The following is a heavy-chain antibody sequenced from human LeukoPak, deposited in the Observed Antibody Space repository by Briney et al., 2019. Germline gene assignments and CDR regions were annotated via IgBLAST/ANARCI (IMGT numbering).Heavy chain of an antibody. Sequence: GGSLRLSCAASGFSFSSYAMSWVRQAPGKGLEWVSAISGSGGSTYYADSVKGRFTISRDNSKNTLYLQMNSLRAEDTAVHYYAKVRVYYDFWSGLDYWGQGTLVTVSS. D-gene: IGHD3-3*01. V-gene: IGHV3-23*01. CDR3: AKVRVYYDFWSGLDY. CDR1: GFSFSSYA. CDR2: ISGSGGST. J-gene: IGHJ4*02.